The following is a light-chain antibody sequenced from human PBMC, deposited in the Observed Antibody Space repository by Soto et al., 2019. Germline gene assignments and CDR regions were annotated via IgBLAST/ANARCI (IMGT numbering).Light chain of an antibody. CDR1: QSISSW. CDR3: QQYNSIRST. J-gene: IGKJ2*02. V-gene: IGKV1-5*01. CDR2: DAS. Sequence: QMTQSPSTLSASVGDRVTITCRASQSISSWLAWYQQKPGKAPKLLIYDASSLESGVTSRFSGSRPGTEFTLTISSLQPDDFATYYCQQYNSIRSTFGQGTKLEIK.